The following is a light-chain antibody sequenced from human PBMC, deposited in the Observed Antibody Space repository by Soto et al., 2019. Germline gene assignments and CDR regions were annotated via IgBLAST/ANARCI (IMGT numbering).Light chain of an antibody. CDR2: AAS. CDR1: QTISGY. J-gene: IGKJ1*01. V-gene: IGKV1-39*01. CDR3: QQYNSYPWT. Sequence: DIQMTQSPSSLSASVGDRVTITCRASQTISGYLNWYQQKPGKAPELLIYAASYLGNGVPSRFSGSGSGTYFTLTISSLQPEDLATYYCQQYNSYPWTFGQGTKVDIK.